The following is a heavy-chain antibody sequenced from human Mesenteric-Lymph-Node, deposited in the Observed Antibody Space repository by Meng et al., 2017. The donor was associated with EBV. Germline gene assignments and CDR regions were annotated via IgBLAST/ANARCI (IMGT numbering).Heavy chain of an antibody. CDR2: IFYTGST. Sequence: QLQLQESGPGLVKPSETLSLTCTVSGGSVNSDYYYWSWIRQPPGKGLEWIAYIFYTGSTNYSPSLKSRVTISVDTSKNQFSLKLTSVAAADTALYYCARMTRDSSGYYHTHFDSWGQGTLVTVAS. CDR3: ARMTRDSSGYYHTHFDS. D-gene: IGHD3-22*01. J-gene: IGHJ4*02. V-gene: IGHV4-61*01. CDR1: GGSVNSDYYY.